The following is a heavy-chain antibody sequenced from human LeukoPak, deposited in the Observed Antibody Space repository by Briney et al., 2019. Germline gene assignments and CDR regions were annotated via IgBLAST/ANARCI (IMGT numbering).Heavy chain of an antibody. CDR1: GFIFSNYA. V-gene: IGHV3-23*01. CDR2: ISDSGGKT. D-gene: IGHD6-13*01. J-gene: IGHJ4*02. Sequence: GGSLRLSCAASGFIFSNYAMSWVRQAPGKGLEWVSGISDSGGKTDSADSVKGRFTISRDNSKGKVYLQMNSLRAEDTAVYYCARGYSSSWYGCDYWGQGTLVTVSS. CDR3: ARGYSSSWYGCDY.